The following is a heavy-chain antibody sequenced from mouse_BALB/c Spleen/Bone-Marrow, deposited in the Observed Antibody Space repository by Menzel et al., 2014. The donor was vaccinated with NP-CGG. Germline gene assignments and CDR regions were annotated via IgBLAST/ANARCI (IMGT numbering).Heavy chain of an antibody. CDR2: IWADGST. CDR1: GFSLTSYG. V-gene: IGHV2-9*02. J-gene: IGHJ3*01. D-gene: IGHD2-4*01. CDR3: ARDYDYVSWFAY. Sequence: VQVVESGPGLVSPSQSLSIPCTVSGFSLTSYGVHWVRQPPGKGLEWLGVIWADGSTNYNSALMSRLSISKDNSKSQVFLKMNSLQTDDTAMYYCARDYDYVSWFAYWGQGTLVTVSA.